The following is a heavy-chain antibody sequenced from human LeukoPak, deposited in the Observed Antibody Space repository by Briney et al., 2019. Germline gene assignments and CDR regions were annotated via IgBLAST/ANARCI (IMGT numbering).Heavy chain of an antibody. D-gene: IGHD3-10*01. Sequence: SETLSLTCTVPGGSISSYYWSWIRQPAGKGLEWIGRIYTSGSTNYNPSLKSRVTMSVDTSKNQFSLKLSSVTAADTAVYYCARFNYGSGSYYVPPYYYYMDVWGKGTTVTITS. V-gene: IGHV4-4*07. CDR2: IYTSGST. CDR3: ARFNYGSGSYYVPPYYYYMDV. CDR1: GGSISSYY. J-gene: IGHJ6*03.